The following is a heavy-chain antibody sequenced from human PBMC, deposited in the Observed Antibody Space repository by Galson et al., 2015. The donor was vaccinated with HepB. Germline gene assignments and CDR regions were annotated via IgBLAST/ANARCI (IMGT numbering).Heavy chain of an antibody. D-gene: IGHD6-19*01. V-gene: IGHV3-30*18. Sequence: SLRLSCAASGFTFSSYGMHWVRQAPGKGLEWVAVISYDGSNKYYADSVKGRFTISRDNSKNTLYLQMNSLRAEDTAVYYCAKGGSGWTYWGQGTLVTVSS. J-gene: IGHJ4*02. CDR3: AKGGSGWTY. CDR1: GFTFSSYG. CDR2: ISYDGSNK.